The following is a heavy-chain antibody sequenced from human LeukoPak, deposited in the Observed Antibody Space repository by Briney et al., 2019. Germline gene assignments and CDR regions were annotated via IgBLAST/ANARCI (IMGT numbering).Heavy chain of an antibody. CDR2: IYHSGST. CDR3: AREELSLLWFGELLGWFDP. Sequence: SETLSLTCTVSGYSISSGYYWGWIRQPPGKGLEWTGSIYHSGSTYYNPSLKSRVTISVDTSKNQFSLKLSSVTAADMAVYYCAREELSLLWFGELLGWFDPWGQGTLVTVSS. J-gene: IGHJ5*02. D-gene: IGHD3-10*01. V-gene: IGHV4-38-2*02. CDR1: GYSISSGYY.